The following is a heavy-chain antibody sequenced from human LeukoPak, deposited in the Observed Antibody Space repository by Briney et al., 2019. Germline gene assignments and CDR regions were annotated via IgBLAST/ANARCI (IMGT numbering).Heavy chain of an antibody. D-gene: IGHD1/OR15-1a*01. Sequence: SETLSLTCTVSGSSIGTYYWSWIRQPPGKGLEWIGYIYYNGYTDYNPSLKSRVTISLHTSKNQFSLNLSSVTAADTAVYYCARDRHWTNDWVFDYWGQGTLVTVSS. V-gene: IGHV4-59*01. CDR3: ARDRHWTNDWVFDY. J-gene: IGHJ4*02. CDR2: IYYNGYT. CDR1: GSSIGTYY.